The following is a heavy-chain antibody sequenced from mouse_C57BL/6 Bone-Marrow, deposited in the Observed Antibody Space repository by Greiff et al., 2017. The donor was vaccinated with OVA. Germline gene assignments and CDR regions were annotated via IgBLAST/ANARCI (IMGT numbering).Heavy chain of an antibody. Sequence: VQLQQSGAELAKPGASVKLSCKASGYTFTSYWMHWVKQRPGQGLEWIGYINPSSGYTKYNQKFKDKATLTEDKSSSTAYMQLSSLRYEDSAVYYCATGRHGLCTWVAYWGQGTLVTVSA. CDR1: GYTFTSYW. V-gene: IGHV1-7*01. CDR2: INPSSGYT. D-gene: IGHD3-2*01. CDR3: ATGRHGLCTWVAY. J-gene: IGHJ3*01.